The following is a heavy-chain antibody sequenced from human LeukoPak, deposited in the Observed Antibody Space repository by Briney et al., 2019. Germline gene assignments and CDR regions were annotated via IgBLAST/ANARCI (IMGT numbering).Heavy chain of an antibody. V-gene: IGHV3-9*01. CDR1: GFNFADYS. Sequence: SLSLARAPTGFNFADYSMHSVRQDAGRGLEWVSGISWNSGSIGDAVSVKGRLPIYSGNAKNSLYLQINSLRAEDTALYSCAKGHGVPRYFDLWGRGTLVTVSS. CDR2: ISWNSGSI. CDR3: AKGHGVPRYFDL. J-gene: IGHJ2*01.